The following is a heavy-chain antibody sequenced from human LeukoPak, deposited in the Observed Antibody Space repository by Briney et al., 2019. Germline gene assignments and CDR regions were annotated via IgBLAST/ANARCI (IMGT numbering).Heavy chain of an antibody. CDR1: GFTFSSYA. D-gene: IGHD3-22*01. CDR3: ARDNGRYYDSSGY. CDR2: ISYDGSNK. V-gene: IGHV3-30-3*01. Sequence: GGSLRLSCAASGFTFSSYAMHWVRQAPGKGLEWVAVISYDGSNKYYADSVKGRFTISRDNSKNTLYLQMNSLRAEDTAVYYCARDNGRYYDSSGYWGQGTLVTVSS. J-gene: IGHJ4*02.